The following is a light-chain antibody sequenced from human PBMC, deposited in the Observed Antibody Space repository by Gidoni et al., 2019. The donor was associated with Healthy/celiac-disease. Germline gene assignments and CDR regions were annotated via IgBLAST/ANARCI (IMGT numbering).Light chain of an antibody. CDR1: HGLSSY. J-gene: IGKJ2*01. Sequence: ASRMTQSPFSLSASVGARVTSPRWASHGLSSYLAWYQQKQAKAPKLFIYYASSLQSGVPSRFRGSGSGTDYTLTISSLQPEDFATYYCQQYYSTLRYTFGQGTKLEIK. V-gene: IGKV1D-43*01. CDR2: YAS. CDR3: QQYYSTLRYT.